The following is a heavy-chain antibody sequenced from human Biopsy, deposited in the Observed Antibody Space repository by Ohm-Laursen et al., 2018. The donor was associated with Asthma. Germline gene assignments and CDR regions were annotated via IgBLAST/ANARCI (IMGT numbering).Heavy chain of an antibody. CDR3: ARGDSSNWSHYYFDY. V-gene: IGHV3-23*01. D-gene: IGHD3-22*01. CDR1: GFTFRAHA. Sequence: SLRLSCAASGFTFRAHAMSWVRQAPGTGLEWVSTISGNSGITYYADSVKGRFTISRDNSQNTLYLHMDSLSAEDTAVYYCARGDSSNWSHYYFDYWGQGTLVTVSS. CDR2: ISGNSGIT. J-gene: IGHJ4*02.